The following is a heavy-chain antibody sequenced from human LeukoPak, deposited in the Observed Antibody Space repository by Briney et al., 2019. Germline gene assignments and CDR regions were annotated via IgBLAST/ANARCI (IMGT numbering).Heavy chain of an antibody. CDR3: VKDIYLDF. Sequence: GGSLRLSCAAAGFTFDDYTLHWVRQSPGKGLEWVSLISGVGGRTYSADSVKGRFTISRDNSKNSLYLQMNSLRTEDTALYYCVKDIYLDFWGQGILVTVSS. J-gene: IGHJ4*02. CDR2: ISGVGGRT. D-gene: IGHD2-2*02. CDR1: GFTFDDYT. V-gene: IGHV3-43*02.